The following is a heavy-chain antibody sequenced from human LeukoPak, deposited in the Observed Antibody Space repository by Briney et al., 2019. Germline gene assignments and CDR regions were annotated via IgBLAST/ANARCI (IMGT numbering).Heavy chain of an antibody. V-gene: IGHV3-66*01. Sequence: PGGSLRLSCAASGFTVSSTYMSWVRQAPGKGLEWVSVIYRGGTTYYADSVKGRFTISRDNSKNTLYLQMNSLRTEDTAVYYCARDLYDYGSYWGQATMVTVSS. CDR1: GFTVSSTY. D-gene: IGHD4/OR15-4a*01. J-gene: IGHJ4*02. CDR2: IYRGGTT. CDR3: ARDLYDYGSY.